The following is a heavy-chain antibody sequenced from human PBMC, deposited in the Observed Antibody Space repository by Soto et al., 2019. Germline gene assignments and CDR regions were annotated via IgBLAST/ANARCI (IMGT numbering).Heavy chain of an antibody. CDR3: AGLRGYAGSPIDY. CDR2: ISYSGNT. Sequence: TLSLTCTVSGGSIISGYWSWIRQPPGKGLEWIGYISYSGNTNYNPSLKSRVTMSVDTPKNQFSLRLSSVTTADTAVYYCAGLRGYAGSPIDYWGQGTLVTVSS. D-gene: IGHD2-15*01. J-gene: IGHJ4*02. CDR1: GGSIISGY. V-gene: IGHV4-59*01.